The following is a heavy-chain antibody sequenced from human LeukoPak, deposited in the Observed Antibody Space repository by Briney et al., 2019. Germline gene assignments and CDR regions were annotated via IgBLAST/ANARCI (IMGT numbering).Heavy chain of an antibody. CDR1: GFSFSSYW. CDR2: INTDGRTT. J-gene: IGHJ4*02. D-gene: IGHD2-2*02. Sequence: LAGGSLRLSCAASGFSFSSYWMNWVRQAPGKGLVWVAHINTDGRTTTYADSVKGRFTVARDNAKNTLYLEMNRLRAEDTAVYYCARDNTYMFDYWGQGTQVTVSS. CDR3: ARDNTYMFDY. V-gene: IGHV3-74*01.